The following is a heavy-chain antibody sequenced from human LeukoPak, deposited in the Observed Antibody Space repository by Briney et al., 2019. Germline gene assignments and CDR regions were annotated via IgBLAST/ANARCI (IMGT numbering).Heavy chain of an antibody. CDR3: ARAQNYYDSSGYKGAFDY. V-gene: IGHV4-4*02. CDR2: VYHGGST. Sequence: SGTLSLTCTVSGGSIRGSNWWAWVRQSPGKDLGWIGQVYHGGSTYYNPSLESRVTISVDKSKNQFSVEVKSVTAADTAVYYCARAQNYYDSSGYKGAFDYWGQGILVTVSS. J-gene: IGHJ4*02. CDR1: GGSIRGSNW. D-gene: IGHD3-22*01.